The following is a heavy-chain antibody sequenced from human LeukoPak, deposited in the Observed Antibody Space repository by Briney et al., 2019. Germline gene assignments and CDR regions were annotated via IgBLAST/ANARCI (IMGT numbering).Heavy chain of an antibody. CDR3: ARSVESPSVYYYYGMDV. CDR2: INHNGNVN. J-gene: IGHJ6*02. Sequence: GGSLRLSCAASGFTFSSYWMNWARQAPGKGLEWVASINHNGNVNYYVDSVKGRFTISRDNSKNTLYLQMNSLRAEDTALYYCARSVESPSVYYYYGMDVWGQGTTVTVSS. V-gene: IGHV3-7*01. CDR1: GFTFSSYW. D-gene: IGHD5/OR15-5a*01.